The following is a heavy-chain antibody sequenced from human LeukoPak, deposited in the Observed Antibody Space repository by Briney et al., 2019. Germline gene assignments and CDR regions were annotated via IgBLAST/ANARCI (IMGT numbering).Heavy chain of an antibody. J-gene: IGHJ3*02. V-gene: IGHV4-38-2*02. CDR1: GYSISSGYY. Sequence: MASETLSLTCTVSGYSISSGYYWGWIRQPPGKGLEWIGSIYHSGSTYYNPSLKSRVTISVDTSKNQFSLKLSSVTAADTAVYYCARDDGVAANTAFDIWGQGTMVTVSS. CDR3: ARDDGVAANTAFDI. CDR2: IYHSGST. D-gene: IGHD6-19*01.